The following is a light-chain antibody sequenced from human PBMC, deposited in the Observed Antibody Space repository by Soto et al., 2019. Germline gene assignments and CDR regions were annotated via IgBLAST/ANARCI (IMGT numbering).Light chain of an antibody. CDR1: QTVGSN. V-gene: IGKV3-15*01. CDR3: QQYNNWPIT. Sequence: EIVLTQSPDTLSVSPGERATLSCRASQTVGSNLAWYRQKPGQSPRLLIYGASTRASDIPARFSGSGSVTEFALTISSLQSEDFEVYYCQQYNNWPITLGQGTRLEI. CDR2: GAS. J-gene: IGKJ5*01.